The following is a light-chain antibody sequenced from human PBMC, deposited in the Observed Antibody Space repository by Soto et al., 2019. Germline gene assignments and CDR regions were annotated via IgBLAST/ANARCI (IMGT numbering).Light chain of an antibody. CDR3: CSYARSSTYV. CDR1: NSDVGSYNL. V-gene: IGLV2-23*01. CDR2: EGT. J-gene: IGLJ1*01. Sequence: QSVLTQPASVSGSPGQSITISCTGTNSDVGSYNLVSWYQQHPGKAPKLMIYEGTKRPSGVSNRFSGSKSGDTASLTISGLQAEDEADYYCCSYARSSTYVFGTGTKQTVL.